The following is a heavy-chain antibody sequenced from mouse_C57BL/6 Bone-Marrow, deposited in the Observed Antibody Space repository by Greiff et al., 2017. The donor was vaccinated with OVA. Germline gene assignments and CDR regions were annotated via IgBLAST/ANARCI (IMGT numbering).Heavy chain of an antibody. Sequence: EGKRRESGPELVKPGASVKISCKASGYSFTGYYMHWVKQSHGNILDWIGYIYPYNGVSSYNQKFKGKATLTVDKSSSTAYMELRSLTSEDSAVYYCARKGTTVVGFDYWGQGTTLTVSS. D-gene: IGHD1-1*01. CDR3: ARKGTTVVGFDY. J-gene: IGHJ2*01. CDR2: IYPYNGVS. V-gene: IGHV1-31*01. CDR1: GYSFTGYY.